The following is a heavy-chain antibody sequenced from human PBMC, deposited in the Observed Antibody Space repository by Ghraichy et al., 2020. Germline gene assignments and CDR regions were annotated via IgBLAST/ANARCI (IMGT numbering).Heavy chain of an antibody. Sequence: GGSLRLSCAASGFTFSSYAMSWVRQAPGKGLEWVSAISGSGGSTYYADSVKGLFTISRDNSKNTLYLQMNSLRAEDTAVYYCAKRPGPYCSGGSCYAPFDYWGQVTLVTVSS. J-gene: IGHJ4*02. V-gene: IGHV3-23*01. CDR3: AKRPGPYCSGGSCYAPFDY. CDR2: ISGSGGST. D-gene: IGHD2-15*01. CDR1: GFTFSSYA.